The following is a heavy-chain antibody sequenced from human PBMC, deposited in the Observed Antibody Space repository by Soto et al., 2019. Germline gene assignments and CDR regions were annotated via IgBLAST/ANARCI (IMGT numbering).Heavy chain of an antibody. D-gene: IGHD3-10*01. CDR3: ARESPAAMVRGGMGDAFDI. CDR1: GGSISSGGYY. J-gene: IGHJ3*02. V-gene: IGHV4-31*03. Sequence: SETLSLTCTVSGGSISSGGYYWSWIRQHPGKGLEWIGYIYYSGSTYYNPSLKSRVTISVDTSKNQFSLKLSSVTAADTAVYYCARESPAAMVRGGMGDAFDIWGQGTMVTVS. CDR2: IYYSGST.